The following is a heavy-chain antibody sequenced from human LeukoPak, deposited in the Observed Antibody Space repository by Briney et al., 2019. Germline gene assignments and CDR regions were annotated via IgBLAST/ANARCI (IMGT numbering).Heavy chain of an antibody. V-gene: IGHV4-59*01. Sequence: KTSETLSLTCTVSGGSISSYYWSWIRQLPGKGLEWIGYIYYSGSTNYNPSLKSRVTISVDTSKNQFSLKLSSVTAADTAVYYCASAAVAGRSNYFDYWGQGTLVTVSS. CDR3: ASAAVAGRSNYFDY. CDR1: GGSISSYY. J-gene: IGHJ4*02. CDR2: IYYSGST. D-gene: IGHD6-19*01.